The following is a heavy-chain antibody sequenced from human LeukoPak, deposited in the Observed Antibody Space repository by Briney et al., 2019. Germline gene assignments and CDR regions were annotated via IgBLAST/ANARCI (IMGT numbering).Heavy chain of an antibody. D-gene: IGHD1-1*01. CDR1: GYTFTGYY. V-gene: IGHV1-46*01. CDR3: ARHTTGYNSPRDSFNI. CDR2: ISPSGAST. Sequence: ASVEVSCKASGYTFTGYYMHWVRQAPGQGLEWMGMISPSGASTSYAQKFQGRVTMTRDVSTSTVYMELSSLRSEDTAVYYCARHTTGYNSPRDSFNIWGQGTMVTVSS. J-gene: IGHJ3*02.